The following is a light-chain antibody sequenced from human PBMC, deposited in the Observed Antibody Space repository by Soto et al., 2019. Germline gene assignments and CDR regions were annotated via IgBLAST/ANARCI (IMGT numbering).Light chain of an antibody. CDR1: QSISSW. CDR3: QQSFSTPWT. Sequence: DIQMTQSNSTQSASVGDRVTITFRASQSISSWLAWYQQEPGKDNKLMIYAEYNLQSGVPSRFSGSGSGTDFTLTITSMQPEEFATYYCQQSFSTPWTVGRGTQLAIK. V-gene: IGKV1-39*01. CDR2: AEY. J-gene: IGKJ1*01.